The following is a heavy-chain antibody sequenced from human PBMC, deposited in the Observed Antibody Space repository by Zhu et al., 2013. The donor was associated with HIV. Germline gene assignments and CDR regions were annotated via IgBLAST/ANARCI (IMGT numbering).Heavy chain of an antibody. CDR1: GGTFSSYA. CDR3: ARSGYSYDTRXYYYYMDS. V-gene: IGHV1-69*12. D-gene: IGHD5-18*01. CDR2: IIPMFTIT. Sequence: QVQLVQSGAEVKKPGSSVKVSCKASGGTFSSYAISWVRQAPGQGLEWMGWIIPMFTITNYAQKFQGRVTITADESTSTAYMELSSLRSEDTAVYYCARSGYSYDTRXYYYYMDSGAKGPRSPSP. J-gene: IGHJ6*03.